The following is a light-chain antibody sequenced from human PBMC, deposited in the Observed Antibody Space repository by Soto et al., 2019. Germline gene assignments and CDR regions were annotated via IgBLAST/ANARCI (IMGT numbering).Light chain of an antibody. Sequence: QSVLTQPPSMSAAPGQKVTISCSGTNSNIGDNYVSWYQQLPGTAPKLIIYDNNKRPSGIPDRFSGSKSGTSATLGITGLQTGDEADFYCGTWDSSLSAAVFGGGTKLTVL. J-gene: IGLJ2*01. CDR1: NSNIGDNY. CDR3: GTWDSSLSAAV. V-gene: IGLV1-51*01. CDR2: DNN.